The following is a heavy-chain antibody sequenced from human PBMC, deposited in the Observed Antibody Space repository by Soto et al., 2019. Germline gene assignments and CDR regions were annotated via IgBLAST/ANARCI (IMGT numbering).Heavy chain of an antibody. D-gene: IGHD2-2*01. V-gene: IGHV1-69*13. CDR3: ARELVGGLGYCSSTSCHNWFDT. CDR1: VGTFSSYA. Sequence: SVKISCKASVGTFSSYAISWVRQAPGQGLEWMGGIIPIFGTANYAQKFQGRVTITADESTSTAYMELSSLRSEDTAVYYCARELVGGLGYCSSTSCHNWFDTWGQGTLVTVSS. J-gene: IGHJ5*02. CDR2: IIPIFGTA.